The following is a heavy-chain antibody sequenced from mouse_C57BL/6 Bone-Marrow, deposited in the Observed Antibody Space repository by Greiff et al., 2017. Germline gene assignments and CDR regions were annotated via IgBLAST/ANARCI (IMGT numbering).Heavy chain of an antibody. Sequence: QVHVKQPGAELVKPGASVKLSCKASGYTFTSYWMQWVKQRPGQGLEWIGEIDPSDSYTNYNQKFKGKAKLTVDTSSSTAYMQLSSLTSEDSAVYYCARSITTVVYWYFDVWGTGTTVTVSS. CDR1: GYTFTSYW. CDR3: ARSITTVVYWYFDV. D-gene: IGHD1-1*01. CDR2: IDPSDSYT. J-gene: IGHJ1*03. V-gene: IGHV1-50*01.